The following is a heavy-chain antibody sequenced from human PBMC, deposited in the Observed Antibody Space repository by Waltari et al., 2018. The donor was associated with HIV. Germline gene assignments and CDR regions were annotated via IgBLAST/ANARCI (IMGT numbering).Heavy chain of an antibody. V-gene: IGHV3-11*01. D-gene: IGHD6-19*01. CDR3: ARGGSGWYREAAEIDY. CDR1: GFIFSDFY. J-gene: IGHJ4*02. Sequence: QVQMVESGGGLVKPGGSLRLSCAASGFIFSDFYMTWIRQAPGKGLEGVSYIRSSSSFIYYADSVRGRFTISRDNAKNSLYLQMNSLRAEDTAVYYCARGGSGWYREAAEIDYWGQGTLVTVSS. CDR2: IRSSSSFI.